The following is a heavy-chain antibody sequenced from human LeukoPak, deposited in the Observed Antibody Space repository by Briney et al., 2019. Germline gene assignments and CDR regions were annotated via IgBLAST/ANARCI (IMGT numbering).Heavy chain of an antibody. CDR2: ISSSSSYI. Sequence: KPGGSLRLSCAASGFTFSSYSMNWVRQAPGKGLEWVSSISSSSSYIYYADSVKVRFTISRDNAKNSLYLQMNSLRAEDTAVYYCARDDGAARLYYYYGMDVWGQGTTVTVSS. D-gene: IGHD6-6*01. CDR3: ARDDGAARLYYYYGMDV. J-gene: IGHJ6*02. CDR1: GFTFSSYS. V-gene: IGHV3-21*01.